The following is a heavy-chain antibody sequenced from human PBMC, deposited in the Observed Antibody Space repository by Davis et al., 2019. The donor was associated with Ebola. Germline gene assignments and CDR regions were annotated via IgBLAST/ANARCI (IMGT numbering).Heavy chain of an antibody. Sequence: PGGSLRLSCAVSGFTVSSYGMHWVRQAPGKGLEWVAFIRYDGSNKYYADSVKGRFTVSRDNSKNTLYLQMNSLSAEDTAVYYCAKGPSSGDLVYWGQGTLVTVSS. V-gene: IGHV3-30*02. D-gene: IGHD7-27*01. CDR3: AKGPSSGDLVY. J-gene: IGHJ4*02. CDR2: IRYDGSNK. CDR1: GFTVSSYG.